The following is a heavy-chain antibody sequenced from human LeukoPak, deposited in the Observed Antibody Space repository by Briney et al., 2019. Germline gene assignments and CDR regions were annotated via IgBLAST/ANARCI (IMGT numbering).Heavy chain of an antibody. J-gene: IGHJ4*02. CDR2: IGTGGDT. V-gene: IGHV3-13*01. CDR3: ARDGHSGSSNYFDF. CDR1: GFSFSSYD. Sequence: GGSLRLSCVASGFSFSSYDIHWVRRAAGKGLEWVSGIGTGGDTYYPGSVKGRFTISREDAKNSVYLQMDSLRAGDTAVYYCARDGHSGSSNYFDFWGQGTLVTVSS. D-gene: IGHD1-26*01.